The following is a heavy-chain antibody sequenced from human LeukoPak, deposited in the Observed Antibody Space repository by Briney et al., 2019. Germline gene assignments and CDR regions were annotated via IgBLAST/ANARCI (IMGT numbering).Heavy chain of an antibody. V-gene: IGHV4-39*07. CDR2: IYYSGST. J-gene: IGHJ5*02. Sequence: PSETLSLTCTVSGGSISSSSYSWGWIRQPPGKGLEWIGSIYYSGSTYYKPSLKSRGTISVDTSKNQFSLKLSSVTAADTAVYYCARGVRDDYGDHGWFDPWGQGTLVTVSS. CDR3: ARGVRDDYGDHGWFDP. D-gene: IGHD4-17*01. CDR1: GGSISSSSYS.